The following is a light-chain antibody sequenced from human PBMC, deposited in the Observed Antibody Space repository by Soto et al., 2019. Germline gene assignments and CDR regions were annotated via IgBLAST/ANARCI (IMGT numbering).Light chain of an antibody. Sequence: QSALTQPASVSGSPGQSITSSCTGTSSDVGSYNLVSWYQQHPGKAPKLMIYEGSKRPSGVSNRFSGSKSGNTASLTISGLQAEDAADYYCCSYAGSSTSVVFGGGTTLTVL. CDR3: CSYAGSSTSVV. J-gene: IGLJ2*01. CDR1: SSDVGSYNL. CDR2: EGS. V-gene: IGLV2-23*01.